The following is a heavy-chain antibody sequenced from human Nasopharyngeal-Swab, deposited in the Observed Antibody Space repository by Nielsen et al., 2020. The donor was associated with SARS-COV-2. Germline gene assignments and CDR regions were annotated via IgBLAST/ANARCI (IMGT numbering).Heavy chain of an antibody. V-gene: IGHV1-18*01. CDR3: ARDEQTWMIAARLGGDGYYYGMDV. CDR1: GYTFTSYG. Sequence: ASVKVSCKASGYTFTSYGISWVRHAPGQGLEWMGWISAYNGNTNYAQKLQGRVTITTDTSTSTAYMELRSLRSDDTAVYYCARDEQTWMIAARLGGDGYYYGMDVWGQGTTVTVSS. D-gene: IGHD6-6*01. CDR2: ISAYNGNT. J-gene: IGHJ6*02.